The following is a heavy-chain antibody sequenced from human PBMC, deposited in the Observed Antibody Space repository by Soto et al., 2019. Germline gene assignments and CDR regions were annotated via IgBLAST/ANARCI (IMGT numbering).Heavy chain of an antibody. CDR2: IISLFGTP. Sequence: QVQLVQSGDEVKKPGSSVKVSCKASGDTFTNHVFNWVRQAPGQGLEWMGGIISLFGTPNYSRRFQGRVTITADESTATSYMELSSLRAAETAGYYCARALGSGYERGDYWGQGTLVTVSS. V-gene: IGHV1-69*12. CDR3: ARALGSGYERGDY. J-gene: IGHJ4*02. CDR1: GDTFTNHV. D-gene: IGHD3-22*01.